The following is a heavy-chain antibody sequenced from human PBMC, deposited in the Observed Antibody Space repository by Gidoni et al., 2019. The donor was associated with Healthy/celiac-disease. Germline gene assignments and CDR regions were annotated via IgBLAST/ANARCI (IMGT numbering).Heavy chain of an antibody. V-gene: IGHV4-39*01. CDR1: GGSISISSYY. J-gene: IGHJ3*02. CDR3: AGMSGLDAFYI. D-gene: IGHD3-3*01. Sequence: QLQLQESGPGLVKPAETLSLTCTVSGGSISISSYYWGWIRQPPGKGLEWIGSIYYSGSTYYNPSLKSRVTISVDTSKNQFSLQLSSVTAADTAVYYCAGMSGLDAFYIWGQGTMVTVSS. CDR2: IYYSGST.